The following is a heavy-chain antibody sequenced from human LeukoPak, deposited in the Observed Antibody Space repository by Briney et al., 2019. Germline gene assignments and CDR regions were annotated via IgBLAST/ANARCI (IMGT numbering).Heavy chain of an antibody. J-gene: IGHJ4*02. CDR3: ARQIAQGDY. CDR2: IYPGDSHI. Sequence: GESLKISCEASGYSFTTYWIGWVRQMPGKGLEWMGIIYPGDSHIRYSPSFQGQVTISADKSINTAYQQWSSLRASDTAMYYCARQIAQGDYWGQGTLVTVSS. CDR1: GYSFTTYW. V-gene: IGHV5-51*01. D-gene: IGHD2-21*01.